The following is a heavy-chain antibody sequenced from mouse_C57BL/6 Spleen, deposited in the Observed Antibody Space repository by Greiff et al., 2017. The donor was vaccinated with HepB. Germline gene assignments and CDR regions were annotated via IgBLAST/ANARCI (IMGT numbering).Heavy chain of an antibody. V-gene: IGHV14-1*01. CDR3: TTQLAWFAY. CDR2: IDPEDGDT. J-gene: IGHJ3*01. CDR1: GFNIKDYY. D-gene: IGHD3-1*01. Sequence: VHVKQSGAELVRPGASVKLSCTASGFNIKDYYMHWVKQRPEQGLEWIGRIDPEDGDTEYAPKFQGKATMTADTSSNTAYLQLSSLTSEDTAVDYCTTQLAWFAYWGQGTLVTVSA.